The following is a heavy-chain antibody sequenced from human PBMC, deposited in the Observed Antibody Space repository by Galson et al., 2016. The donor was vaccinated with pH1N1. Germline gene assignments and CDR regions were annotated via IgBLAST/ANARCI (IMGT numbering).Heavy chain of an antibody. J-gene: IGHJ4*02. CDR1: GYTFTDYY. Sequence: SVKVSCKASGYTFTDYYMHWVRQAPGQGLEWMGWINPNSGGTHYAQKFQAWVTLTRDTSISTAYMELSRLRSDDTAVYYYAKGYILDYWGQGTLVTVSS. D-gene: IGHD5-24*01. V-gene: IGHV1-2*04. CDR3: AKGYILDY. CDR2: INPNSGGT.